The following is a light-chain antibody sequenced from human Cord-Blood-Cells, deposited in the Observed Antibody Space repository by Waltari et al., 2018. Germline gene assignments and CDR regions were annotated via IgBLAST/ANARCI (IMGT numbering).Light chain of an antibody. V-gene: IGLV2-14*02. J-gene: IGLJ3*02. Sequence: QSALTQPASVSGSPGQSITISCTGTSSDVGRYNLVSWYQPHPGKAPKLMIYEGSKRPSGVSNRFSGSKSGNTASLTISGLQAEDEADYYCSSYTSSSTWVFGGGTKLTVL. CDR3: SSYTSSSTWV. CDR2: EGS. CDR1: SSDVGRYNL.